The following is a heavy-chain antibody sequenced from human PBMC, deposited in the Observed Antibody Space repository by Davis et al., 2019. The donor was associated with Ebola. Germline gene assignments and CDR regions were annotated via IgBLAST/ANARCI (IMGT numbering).Heavy chain of an antibody. CDR1: GYSFTKFG. J-gene: IGHJ5*02. Sequence: ASVKVSCKASGYSFTKFGISWVRQAPAQGFEWMGWLSTSDGNRRYAREFQDRLILTTDTSTSTAYMELRGLKSDDTATYYCTRDWDGARNYFDPWGQGTVVTVSS. CDR3: TRDWDGARNYFDP. V-gene: IGHV1-18*01. D-gene: IGHD5-24*01. CDR2: LSTSDGNR.